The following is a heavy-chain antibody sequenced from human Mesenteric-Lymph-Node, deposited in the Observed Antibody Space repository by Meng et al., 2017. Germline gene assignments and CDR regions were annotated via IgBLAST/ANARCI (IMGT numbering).Heavy chain of an antibody. D-gene: IGHD6-13*01. CDR3: ARARSSSLDYYYYGMDV. CDR1: GYTFTGYY. Sequence: ASLKVSCKASGYTFTGYYMHWVRQAPGQGLEWMGRINPNSGGTNYAQKFQGRVTMTRDTSISTAYMELSRLRSEDTAVYYCARARSSSLDYYYYGMDVWGQGTTVTVSS. J-gene: IGHJ6*02. V-gene: IGHV1-2*06. CDR2: INPNSGGT.